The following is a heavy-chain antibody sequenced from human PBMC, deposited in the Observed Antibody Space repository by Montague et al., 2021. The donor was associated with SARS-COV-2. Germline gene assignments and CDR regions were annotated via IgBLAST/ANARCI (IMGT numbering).Heavy chain of an antibody. V-gene: IGHV3-48*03. CDR1: GFTFSSYE. J-gene: IGHJ4*02. CDR2: ISSSSSTI. D-gene: IGHD3-3*01. Sequence: SLRLSCAASGFTFSSYEMNWVRQAPGKGLEWVSYISSSSSTIYYADSVKGRFTISRDNAKNSLYLQMNSLRAEDTAVYYCARESGNDFWSGYYTGDFDYWGQGTLVTVSS. CDR3: ARESGNDFWSGYYTGDFDY.